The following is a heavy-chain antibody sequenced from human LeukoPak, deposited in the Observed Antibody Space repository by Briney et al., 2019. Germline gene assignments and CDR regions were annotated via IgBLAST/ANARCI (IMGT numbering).Heavy chain of an antibody. CDR3: AKDLVDWYNWNLEDAFDI. Sequence: PGGSLRLSCAASGFTFSSYAMSWVRQAPGKGLEWVSAISGSGGSTYYADSVKGRFTISRDNSKNTLYLQMNSLRAEDTAVYYCAKDLVDWYNWNLEDAFDIWGQGQWSPSLQ. CDR1: GFTFSSYA. J-gene: IGHJ3*02. CDR2: ISGSGGST. D-gene: IGHD1-20*01. V-gene: IGHV3-23*01.